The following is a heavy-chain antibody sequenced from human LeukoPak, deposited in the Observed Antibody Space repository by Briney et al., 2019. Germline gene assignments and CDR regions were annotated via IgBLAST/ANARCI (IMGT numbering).Heavy chain of an antibody. V-gene: IGHV3-21*01. J-gene: IGHJ3*02. CDR1: GFTFSSYT. Sequence: GGSLRLSCAASGFTFSSYTMNWVRQAPGKGLEWVSSISSSSSDIYYADSVKGRFTISRGNAKNSLYLQMNSLRAEDTAVYYCARDRTAAWTDDAFDIWGQGTMVTVSS. CDR2: ISSSSSDI. CDR3: ARDRTAAWTDDAFDI. D-gene: IGHD6-6*01.